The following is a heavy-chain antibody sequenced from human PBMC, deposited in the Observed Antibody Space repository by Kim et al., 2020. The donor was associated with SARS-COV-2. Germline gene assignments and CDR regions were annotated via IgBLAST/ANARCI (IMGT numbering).Heavy chain of an antibody. Sequence: SETLSLTCTVSGGSISSSSYYWGWIRQPPGKGLEWIGSIYYSGSTYYNPSLKSRVTISVDTSKNQFSLKLSSVTAADTAVYYCARLETTVKYWGQGTLVTVSS. CDR2: IYYSGST. V-gene: IGHV4-39*01. D-gene: IGHD4-17*01. CDR3: ARLETTVKY. CDR1: GGSISSSSYY. J-gene: IGHJ4*02.